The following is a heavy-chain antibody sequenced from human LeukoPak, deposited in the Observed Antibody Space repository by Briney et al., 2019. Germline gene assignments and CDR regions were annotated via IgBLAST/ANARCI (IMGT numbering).Heavy chain of an antibody. J-gene: IGHJ4*02. CDR2: IDATGDSQ. Sequence: GRSLRLSCAASGFTLRDYVMAWIRQPPGKGLEWVAYIDATGDSQYYADSVKGRFTISRDNAKNSLFLQMNSLRAEDSAAYYCARSAYNWNWGQGTLVAVSS. D-gene: IGHD1-20*01. V-gene: IGHV3-11*01. CDR3: ARSAYNWN. CDR1: GFTLRDYV.